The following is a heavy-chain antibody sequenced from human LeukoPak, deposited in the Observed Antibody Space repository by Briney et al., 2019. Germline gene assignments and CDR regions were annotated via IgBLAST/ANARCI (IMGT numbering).Heavy chain of an antibody. Sequence: GRSLRLSCAASGITFNNYGMHWVRQAPGRGLEWVAVIIYDGSTKHYADSVKGRFTISRDNSKNTLYLEMSSLRAEDTAVYYCAKDQAYYFSFADYWGQGTRVTVSS. CDR1: GITFNNYG. CDR3: AKDQAYYFSFADY. V-gene: IGHV3-33*06. D-gene: IGHD2/OR15-2a*01. J-gene: IGHJ4*02. CDR2: IIYDGSTK.